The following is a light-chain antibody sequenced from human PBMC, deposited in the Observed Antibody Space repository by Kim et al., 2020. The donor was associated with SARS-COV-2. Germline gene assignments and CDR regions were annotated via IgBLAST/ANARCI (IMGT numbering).Light chain of an antibody. V-gene: IGLV2-14*03. CDR2: DVS. CDR1: GSDVGGYNY. CDR3: SSYTSSSTRV. J-gene: IGLJ2*01. Sequence: GQSITVSCTGTGSDVGGYNYVSWYQQHPGKAPKRMIYDVSNRPAGVSDRFSGSKSGNAASLTISGLQAEDEADYYCSSYTSSSTRVFGGGTQLTVL.